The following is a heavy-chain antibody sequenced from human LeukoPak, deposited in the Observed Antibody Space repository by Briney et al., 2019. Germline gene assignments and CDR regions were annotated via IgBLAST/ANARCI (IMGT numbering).Heavy chain of an antibody. CDR2: IGTASDT. J-gene: IGHJ6*03. CDR1: GFTFSSFD. D-gene: IGHD1-1*01. Sequence: GGSLRLSCAASGFTFSSFDMHWVRQPTGQGLEWVSTIGTASDTYYPGSVEGRFTLSRDNAKNSLYLQMNSLTAGDTAVYYCARGPGRGKYYYMDVWGKGTTVTVSS. CDR3: ARGPGRGKYYYMDV. V-gene: IGHV3-13*01.